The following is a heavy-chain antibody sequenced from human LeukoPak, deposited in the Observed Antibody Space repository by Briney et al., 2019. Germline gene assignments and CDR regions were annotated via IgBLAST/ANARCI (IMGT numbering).Heavy chain of an antibody. V-gene: IGHV3-21*01. J-gene: IGHJ4*02. Sequence: GGSLRLSCAASGFTFSSYSMNWVRQAPGKGLEWVSSISSSSSYIYYADSVKGRFTISRDNAKNSLYLQMNSLRAEDTAVYYGTRVPRRVDGAKPYYFDYRGQGTLVTVSS. CDR1: GFTFSSYS. D-gene: IGHD5-12*01. CDR3: TRVPRRVDGAKPYYFDY. CDR2: ISSSSSYI.